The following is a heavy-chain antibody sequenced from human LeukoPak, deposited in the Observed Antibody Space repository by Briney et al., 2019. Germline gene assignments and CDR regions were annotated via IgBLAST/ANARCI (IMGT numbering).Heavy chain of an antibody. CDR2: IYPGDSDT. CDR3: ARQYNWNDGFTPGSRYYFDY. Sequence: GESLKISCKGSGYSFTSYWIGGVRQMPGKGLEWMGIIYPGDSDTRYSPSFQGQVTISADKSISTAYLQWSSLKASDTAMYYCARQYNWNDGFTPGSRYYFDYWGQGTLVTVSS. J-gene: IGHJ4*02. CDR1: GYSFTSYW. D-gene: IGHD1-1*01. V-gene: IGHV5-51*01.